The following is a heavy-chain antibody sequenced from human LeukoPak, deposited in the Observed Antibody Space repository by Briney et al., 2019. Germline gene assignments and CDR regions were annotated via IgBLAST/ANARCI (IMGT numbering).Heavy chain of an antibody. CDR2: IYHSGSP. V-gene: IGHV4-4*02. CDR1: GGSISSNNW. J-gene: IGHJ4*02. CDR3: AKDPSIAVAGHFDY. Sequence: SGTLSLTCAVSGGSISSNNWWGWVRQPPGKGLEWIGEIYHSGSPNYNPSLKSRVTISVDKSRNHFSLNLSSVTAADTAVYYCAKDPSIAVAGHFDYWGQGTLVTVSS. D-gene: IGHD6-19*01.